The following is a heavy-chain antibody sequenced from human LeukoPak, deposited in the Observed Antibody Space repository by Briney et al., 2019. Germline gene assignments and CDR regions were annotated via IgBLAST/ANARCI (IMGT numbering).Heavy chain of an antibody. J-gene: IGHJ4*02. CDR2: INPNSGGT. D-gene: IGHD2-2*01. CDR3: AREADIVVVPAARPFDY. V-gene: IGHV1-2*02. CDR1: GYTFTGYY. Sequence: ASVKVSCKASGYTFTGYYMHWVRQAPGQGLEWMGWINPNSGGTNYAQKFQGRVTMTRDASISTAYMELSRLRSDDTAVYYCAREADIVVVPAARPFDYWGQGTLVTVSS.